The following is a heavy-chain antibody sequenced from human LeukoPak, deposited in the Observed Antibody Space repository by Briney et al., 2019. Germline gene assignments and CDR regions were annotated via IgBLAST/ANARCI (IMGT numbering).Heavy chain of an antibody. Sequence: GGSLRLSCEASGFTFSTSWMYWVRQAPGKGLEWVSRINGDGSDPSYADFVKGRFTISRDNSKNTLYLQMNSLRAEDTAVYYCARRAGAYSHPYDYWGQGTLVTVSS. CDR1: GFTFSTSW. CDR3: ARRAGAYSHPYDY. D-gene: IGHD4/OR15-4a*01. V-gene: IGHV3-74*01. J-gene: IGHJ4*02. CDR2: INGDGSDP.